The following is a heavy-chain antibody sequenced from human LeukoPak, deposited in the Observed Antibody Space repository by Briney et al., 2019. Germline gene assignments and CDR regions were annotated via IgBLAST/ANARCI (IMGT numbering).Heavy chain of an antibody. Sequence: ASVKVSCKASGYTFTGYYMHWVRQAPGQGLEWMGWINPNSGGTNYAQKFQGRVTMTRDTSISTAYMELSRLRSDDTAVYYCARAADGSYGYYYYYMDVWGKGTTVTVSS. V-gene: IGHV1-2*02. J-gene: IGHJ6*03. CDR1: GYTFTGYY. CDR3: ARAADGSYGYYYYYMDV. D-gene: IGHD1-26*01. CDR2: INPNSGGT.